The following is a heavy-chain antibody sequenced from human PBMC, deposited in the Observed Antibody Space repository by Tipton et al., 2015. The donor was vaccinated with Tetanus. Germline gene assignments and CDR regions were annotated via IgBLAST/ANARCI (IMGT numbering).Heavy chain of an antibody. CDR1: GGTFTNYA. J-gene: IGHJ6*02. D-gene: IGHD1-1*01. CDR3: ARSIGLERRHRVQDYYYDMDV. Sequence: QSGAEVKKPGSSVKVSCKASGGTFTNYALSWVRQAPGQGLEWVGGITPIFGTTNSAPKFQGRVTITADESTSTAYMELSSLRSEDTAMYYCARSIGLERRHRVQDYYYDMDVWGQGTTVTVSS. V-gene: IGHV1-69*01. CDR2: ITPIFGTT.